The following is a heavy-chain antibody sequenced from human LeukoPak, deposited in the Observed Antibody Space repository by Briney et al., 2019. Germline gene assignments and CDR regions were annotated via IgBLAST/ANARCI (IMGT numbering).Heavy chain of an antibody. CDR1: GYTFTRYG. V-gene: IGHV1-18*01. Sequence: ASVTVSCTASGYTFTRYGITWVRQAPGQGLEWMGWISAYNDNTKYAQKVQGRVTMTRDTSTSTVYMELSSLRSEDTAVYYCARDQDYYDSSGYPPWGQGTLVTVSS. CDR2: ISAYNDNT. J-gene: IGHJ5*02. D-gene: IGHD3-22*01. CDR3: ARDQDYYDSSGYPP.